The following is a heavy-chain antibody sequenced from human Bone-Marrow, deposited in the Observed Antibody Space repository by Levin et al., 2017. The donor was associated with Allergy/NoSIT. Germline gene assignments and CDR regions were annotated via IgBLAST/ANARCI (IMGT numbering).Heavy chain of an antibody. J-gene: IGHJ4*02. D-gene: IGHD4-17*01. CDR3: TVDYGNFFDY. CDR2: IKRQSDGGTT. Sequence: SCAASGFTFSNVWVSWVRQAPGKGLEWIGRIKRQSDGGTTDYAAPVKGRFAILRDDSKNTLYLQMNSLKTEDTAVYYCTVDYGNFFDYWGQGTLVTVSS. CDR1: GFTFSNVW. V-gene: IGHV3-15*01.